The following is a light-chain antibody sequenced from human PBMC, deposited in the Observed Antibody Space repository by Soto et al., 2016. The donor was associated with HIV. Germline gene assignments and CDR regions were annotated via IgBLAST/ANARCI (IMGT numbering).Light chain of an antibody. CDR2: AAS. V-gene: IGKV1-27*01. CDR1: EGIDNY. J-gene: IGKJ3*01. Sequence: RLTQSPSSLSASVGDTVSITCRASEGIDNYLAWFQVQPGRVPKLLIFAASTLQSGVPSRFSGSWSGTDFTLTISSLQPEDVATYYCQRYDSEYGCAFGPGTKLHI. CDR3: QRYDSEYGCA.